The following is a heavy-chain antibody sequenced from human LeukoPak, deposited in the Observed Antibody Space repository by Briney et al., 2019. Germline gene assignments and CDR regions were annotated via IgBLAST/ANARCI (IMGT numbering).Heavy chain of an antibody. Sequence: ASVKVCCKAAGYSFVSYYMHWVRQAPGQGLEWMAIINPSGGGTTYAQKFQGRVTVTMDTSTRTVYMDLSSLRSDDTAVYYCARGDRLPGYSAPVGDYWGQGTLVTVSS. CDR3: ARGDRLPGYSAPVGDY. J-gene: IGHJ4*02. CDR1: GYSFVSYY. CDR2: INPSGGGT. V-gene: IGHV1-46*01. D-gene: IGHD3-9*01.